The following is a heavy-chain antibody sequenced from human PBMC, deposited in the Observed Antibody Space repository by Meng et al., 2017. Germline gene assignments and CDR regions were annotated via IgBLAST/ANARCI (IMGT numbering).Heavy chain of an antibody. D-gene: IGHD5-24*01. J-gene: IGHJ6*02. CDR1: GYSFTSYW. CDR3: ARCGEEMATITGYYYYGMDV. Sequence: GESLKISCKGSGYSFTSYWIGWVRQMPGKGLEWMGIIYPGDSDTRYGPSFQGQVTISADKSISTAYLQWSSLKASDTAMYYCARCGEEMATITGYYYYGMDVWGQGTTVTVSS. V-gene: IGHV5-51*01. CDR2: IYPGDSDT.